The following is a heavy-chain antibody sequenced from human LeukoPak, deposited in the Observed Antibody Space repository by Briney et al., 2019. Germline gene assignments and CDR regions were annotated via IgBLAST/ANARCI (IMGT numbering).Heavy chain of an antibody. CDR3: ARLNKPGWFDP. D-gene: IGHD1-14*01. CDR2: INHRGST. V-gene: IGHV4-34*01. CDR1: GGSFSNYY. Sequence: SETLSLTCDVYGGSFSNYYWSWIRQPPGKGLEWIGEINHRGSTNYNPSLKSRVTISVDTSKNQFSLRLSSVTATDTAVYYCARLNKPGWFDPWGQGTLVTVSS. J-gene: IGHJ5*02.